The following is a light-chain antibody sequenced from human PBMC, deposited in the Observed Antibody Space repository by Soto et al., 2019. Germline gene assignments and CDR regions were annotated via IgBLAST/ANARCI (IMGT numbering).Light chain of an antibody. CDR2: DVS. CDR1: SSDVGGYNY. V-gene: IGLV2-11*01. J-gene: IGLJ1*01. CDR3: SSYAGSYYV. Sequence: QSALTQPRSVSGSPGQSVTISCTGTSSDVGGYNYVSWYQQHPGKAPKLMIYDVSKRPSGVPDRFSGSKSGNTASLTISGHQAEDEADYYCSSYAGSYYVFGTGTKLTVL.